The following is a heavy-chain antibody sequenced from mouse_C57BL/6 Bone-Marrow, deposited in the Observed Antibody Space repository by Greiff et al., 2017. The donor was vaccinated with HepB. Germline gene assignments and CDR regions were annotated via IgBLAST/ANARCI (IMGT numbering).Heavy chain of an antibody. CDR2: IDPSDSYT. D-gene: IGHD1-1*01. CDR1: GYTFTSYW. V-gene: IGHV1-59*01. Sequence: QVQLQQPGAELVRPGTSVKLSCKASGYTFTSYWMHWVKQRPGQGLEWIGVIDPSDSYTNYNQKFKGKATLTVDTSSSTAYMQLSSLTSEDSAVYYCARWTSITTVVPYYFDYWGQGTTLTVSS. J-gene: IGHJ2*01. CDR3: ARWTSITTVVPYYFDY.